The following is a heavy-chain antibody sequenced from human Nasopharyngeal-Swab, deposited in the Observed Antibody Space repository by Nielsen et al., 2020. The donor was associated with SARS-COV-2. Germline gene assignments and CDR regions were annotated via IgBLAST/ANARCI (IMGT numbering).Heavy chain of an antibody. CDR3: AGCSSSWGHFDY. D-gene: IGHD6-13*01. Sequence: SETLSLTCTVSGGSISSYYWSWIRQPAGKGLEWIGRIYTSGSTNYNPSLKSRVTISVDKSKNQFSLKLSSVTAADTAVYYCAGCSSSWGHFDYWGQGTLVTVSS. V-gene: IGHV4-4*07. CDR1: GGSISSYY. J-gene: IGHJ4*02. CDR2: IYTSGST.